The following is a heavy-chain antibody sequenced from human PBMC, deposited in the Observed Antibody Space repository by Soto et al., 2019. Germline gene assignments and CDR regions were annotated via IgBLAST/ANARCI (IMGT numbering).Heavy chain of an antibody. CDR3: ARSLRYFDWLSATLTFDP. D-gene: IGHD3-9*01. CDR2: SDWDDDK. V-gene: IGHV2-70*01. CDR1: GFSLSTSGMC. J-gene: IGHJ5*02. Sequence: SGPTLVNPTQTLTLTCTFSGFSLSTSGMCVSWIRQPPGKALEWLALSDWDDDKYYSTSLKTRLTISKDTSKNQVVLTMTNMDPVDTATYYCARSLRYFDWLSATLTFDPWGQGTLVTVSS.